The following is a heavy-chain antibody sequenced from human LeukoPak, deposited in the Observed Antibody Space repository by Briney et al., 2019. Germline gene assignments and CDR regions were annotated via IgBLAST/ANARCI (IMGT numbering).Heavy chain of an antibody. D-gene: IGHD3-22*01. J-gene: IGHJ1*01. CDR3: ATYYFDSSGYYKYLQH. V-gene: IGHV1-8*01. Sequence: ASVKVSCKASGYTFTSYDINWVRQATGQGLEWMGWMNPNSGNTGYAQKFQGRVTMTRNTSISTAYMELSSLRSEDTAVYYCATYYFDSSGYYKYLQHWGQGTLVTVSS. CDR1: GYTFTSYD. CDR2: MNPNSGNT.